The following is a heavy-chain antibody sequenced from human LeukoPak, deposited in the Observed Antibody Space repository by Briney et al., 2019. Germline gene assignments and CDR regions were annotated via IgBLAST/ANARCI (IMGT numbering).Heavy chain of an antibody. D-gene: IGHD3-22*01. V-gene: IGHV3-7*01. J-gene: IGHJ4*02. CDR1: GFTFSSYW. CDR2: IKQDGSEK. Sequence: GGSLRLSCAASGFTFSSYWMSWVRQAPGKGLEWVANIKQDGSEKYYVDSVKGRFTISRDNAKNPLYLQMNSLRAEDTAVYYCARDLGPFTMIVVALVGPFDYWGQGTLVTVSS. CDR3: ARDLGPFTMIVVALVGPFDY.